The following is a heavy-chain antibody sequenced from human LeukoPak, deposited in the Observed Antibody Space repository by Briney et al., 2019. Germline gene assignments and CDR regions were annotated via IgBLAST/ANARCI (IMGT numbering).Heavy chain of an antibody. Sequence: PGGSLRLSCAASGFTFSSYAMHWVRQAPGKGLEWVAVISYDGSNKYYADSVKGRFTISRDNSKNTLYLQMSSLRAEDTAVYYCAREPRSGYFCDLWGQGKMVTVSS. J-gene: IGHJ3*01. CDR3: AREPRSGYFCDL. CDR1: GFTFSSYA. D-gene: IGHD3-22*01. CDR2: ISYDGSNK. V-gene: IGHV3-30-3*01.